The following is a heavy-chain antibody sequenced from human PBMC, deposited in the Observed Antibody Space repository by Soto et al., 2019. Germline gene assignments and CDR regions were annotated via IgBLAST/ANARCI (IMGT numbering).Heavy chain of an antibody. CDR2: IIPIFGTA. CDR1: GGTFSSYA. D-gene: IGHD3-3*01. CDR3: ARESGYIDYYYYGMDV. V-gene: IGHV1-69*06. J-gene: IGHJ6*02. Sequence: SVKVSCKASGGTFSSYAISWVRQAPGQGLEWMGGIIPIFGTANYAQKFQGRVTITADKSTSTAYMELSSLRSEDTAVYYCARESGYIDYYYYGMDVWGQGTTVTVSS.